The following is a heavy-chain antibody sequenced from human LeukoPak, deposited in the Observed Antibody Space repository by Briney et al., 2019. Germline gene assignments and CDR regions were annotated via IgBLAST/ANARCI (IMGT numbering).Heavy chain of an antibody. CDR2: ISGSGGST. CDR3: AKDMLAARPWAYYYYMDV. D-gene: IGHD6-6*01. Sequence: PGGSLRLSCAASGFTFSSYAMSWVRQAPGKGLEWVSAISGSGGSTYYSDSVKGRFTISRDNSKNTLYLQMNSLRAKDTAVYYCAKDMLAARPWAYYYYMDVWGKGTTVTVSS. V-gene: IGHV3-23*01. CDR1: GFTFSSYA. J-gene: IGHJ6*03.